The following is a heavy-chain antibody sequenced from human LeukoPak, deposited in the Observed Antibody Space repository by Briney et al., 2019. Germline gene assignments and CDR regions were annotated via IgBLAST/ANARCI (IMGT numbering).Heavy chain of an antibody. J-gene: IGHJ4*02. D-gene: IGHD1-26*01. Sequence: PGGSLRLSCAASGFTFSSYGMHWVCQAPGKGLEWVAVVSKSGDNKYYRDSVKGRFTISRDNSKNTLYLQMNSLRAEDTAVYYCVRDLGGRSGHWGQGTLVTVSS. CDR3: VRDLGGRSGH. V-gene: IGHV3-30*03. CDR1: GFTFSSYG. CDR2: VSKSGDNK.